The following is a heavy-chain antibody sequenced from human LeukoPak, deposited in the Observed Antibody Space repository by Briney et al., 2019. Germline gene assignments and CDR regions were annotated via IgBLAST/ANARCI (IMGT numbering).Heavy chain of an antibody. CDR3: ARDGNYYDSSGYHIIDY. V-gene: IGHV3-66*02. CDR1: GFTVSSNY. J-gene: IGHJ4*02. CDR2: IYSGGST. Sequence: GGSLRLSCAASGFTVSSNYMSWVRQAPGKGLEWVSVIYSGGSTYYADSVKGRFTISRDNSKNTLYLQTRAEDTAVYYCARDGNYYDSSGYHIIDYWGQGTLVTVSS. D-gene: IGHD3-22*01.